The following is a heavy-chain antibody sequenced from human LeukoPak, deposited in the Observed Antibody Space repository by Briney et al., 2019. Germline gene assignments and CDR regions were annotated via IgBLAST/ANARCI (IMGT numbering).Heavy chain of an antibody. Sequence: SETLSLTCAVYGESFSGYYLSWIRQPPGKGLEWIGEINHSGSTNYNPSLKSRVTISLDTSKNQISLKLSSVTATDTAVYYCARDRAGARDYWGQGTLVTVSS. J-gene: IGHJ4*02. D-gene: IGHD6-19*01. CDR2: INHSGST. CDR3: ARDRAGARDY. V-gene: IGHV4-34*01. CDR1: GESFSGYY.